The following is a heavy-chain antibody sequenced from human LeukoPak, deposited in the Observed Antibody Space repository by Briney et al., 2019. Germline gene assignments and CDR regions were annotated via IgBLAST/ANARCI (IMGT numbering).Heavy chain of an antibody. D-gene: IGHD4-17*01. V-gene: IGHV1-69*04. CDR2: IIPILGIA. CDR1: GGTFSSYA. CDR3: AKATIVGDRANCVDV. J-gene: IGHJ6*02. Sequence: SVKVSCKASGGTFSSYAISWVRQAPGQGLEWMGRIIPILGIANYAQKFQGRVTITADKSTSTAYMELSSLRSEDTAVYYCAKATIVGDRANCVDVWGQGTTVTVSS.